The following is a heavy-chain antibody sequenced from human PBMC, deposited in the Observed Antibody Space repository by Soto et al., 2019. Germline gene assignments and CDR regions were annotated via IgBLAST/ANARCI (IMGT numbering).Heavy chain of an antibody. CDR2: IWYDGSNK. J-gene: IGHJ3*02. CDR1: GFTFSSYC. V-gene: IGHV3-33*01. Sequence: GGSLRLSCAASGFTFSSYCMHWVRQAPGKGLEWVAVIWYDGSNKYYADPVKGRFTISRDNSKNTLYLQMNSLRAEDTAVYYCARDSYAAYGGPDAFDIWGQGTMVTVSS. CDR3: ARDSYAAYGGPDAFDI. D-gene: IGHD4-17*01.